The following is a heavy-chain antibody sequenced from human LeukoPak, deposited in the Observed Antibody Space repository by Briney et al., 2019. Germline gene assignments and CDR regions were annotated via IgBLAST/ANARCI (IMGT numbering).Heavy chain of an antibody. Sequence: ASVKVSCKASGYTFTSYDINWVRQAPGQGLEWMGIINPSGGSTSYAQKFQGRVTMTRDTSTSTVYMELSSLRSEDTAVYYCARRVATIYYFDYWGQGTLVTVSS. CDR1: GYTFTSYD. CDR2: INPSGGST. D-gene: IGHD5-12*01. V-gene: IGHV1-46*01. J-gene: IGHJ4*02. CDR3: ARRVATIYYFDY.